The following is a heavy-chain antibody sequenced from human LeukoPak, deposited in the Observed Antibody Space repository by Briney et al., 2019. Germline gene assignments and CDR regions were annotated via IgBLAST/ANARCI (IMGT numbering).Heavy chain of an antibody. CDR2: INHSGST. Sequence: PSETLSLSCAVHGGSLSGYYWSWIRQPPGKGLEWIGEINHSGSTNYNPSLKSRVTISVDTSKNQFSLKLRSVTAADTAVYYCGIFGVVPDGTDIWGQGTMVTVSS. CDR3: GIFGVVPDGTDI. CDR1: GGSLSGYY. D-gene: IGHD3-3*01. J-gene: IGHJ3*02. V-gene: IGHV4-34*01.